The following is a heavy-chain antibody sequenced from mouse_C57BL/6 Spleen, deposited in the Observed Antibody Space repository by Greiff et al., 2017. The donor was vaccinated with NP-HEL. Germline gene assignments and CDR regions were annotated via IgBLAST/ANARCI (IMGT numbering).Heavy chain of an antibody. V-gene: IGHV1-22*01. CDR1: GYTFTDYN. D-gene: IGHD2-1*01. CDR3: ARYKGNYFPWFAY. CDR2: INPNNGGT. Sequence: EVQLQQSGPELVKPGASVKMSCKASGYTFTDYNMHWVKQSHGKSLEWIGYINPNNGGTSYKQKFKGKATLTVNKSSSTAYMELRSLTSEDSAVYYCARYKGNYFPWFAYWGQGTLVTVSA. J-gene: IGHJ3*01.